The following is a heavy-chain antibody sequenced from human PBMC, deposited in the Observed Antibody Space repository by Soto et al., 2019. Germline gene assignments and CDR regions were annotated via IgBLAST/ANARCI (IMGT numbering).Heavy chain of an antibody. D-gene: IGHD3-10*01. J-gene: IGHJ4*02. CDR1: GFSLSTSGVG. CDR3: PHAPPAFYGSGSYYSE. CDR2: IYWDDDK. Sequence: SGPTLVNPTQTLTLTCTFSGFSLSTSGVGVGWIRQPPGKALEWLALIYWDDDKRYSPSLKSRLTITKDTSKNQVVLTMTNMDLVDTATFFCPHAPPAFYGSGSYYSEWGKETRVTFPS. V-gene: IGHV2-5*02.